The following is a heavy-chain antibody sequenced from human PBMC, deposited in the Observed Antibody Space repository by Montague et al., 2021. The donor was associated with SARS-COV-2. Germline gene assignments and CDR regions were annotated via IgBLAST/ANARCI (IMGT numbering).Heavy chain of an antibody. V-gene: IGHV4-59*02. Sequence: SETLSLTCSVSSGSVSSDYWSWIRQPPGEGLEWIGYVNYGGSTNYNPSLKSRVSISLDTSKNQFSLRLNSVTAADTAVYYCARAVTTGIDWFDPWGQGTLVIVSS. D-gene: IGHD4-17*01. CDR2: VNYGGST. CDR3: ARAVTTGIDWFDP. CDR1: SGSVSSDY. J-gene: IGHJ5*02.